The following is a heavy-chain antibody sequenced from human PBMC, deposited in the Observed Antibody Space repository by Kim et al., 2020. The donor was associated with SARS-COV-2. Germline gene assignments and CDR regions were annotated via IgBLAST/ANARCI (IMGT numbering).Heavy chain of an antibody. CDR2: ISSSSSYI. V-gene: IGHV3-21*01. D-gene: IGHD6-19*01. CDR1: GFTFSSYS. Sequence: GGSLRLSCAASGFTFSSYSMNWVRQAPGKGLEWVSSISSSSSYIYYADSVKGRFTISRDNAKNSLYLQMNSLRAEDTAVYYCARDHGIAVAGTGYNWFDPWGQGTLVTVSS. J-gene: IGHJ5*02. CDR3: ARDHGIAVAGTGYNWFDP.